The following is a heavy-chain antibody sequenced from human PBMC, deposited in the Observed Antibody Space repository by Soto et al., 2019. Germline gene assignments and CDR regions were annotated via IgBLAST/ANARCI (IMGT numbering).Heavy chain of an antibody. D-gene: IGHD2-15*01. Sequence: QVQLVESGGGVVQPGRSLRLSCAASGFTFSSYAMPWVREAPGKGLEWVAVISYDGSNKYYADSVKGRFTISRDNSKNTLYLQMNSLRAEDTAVYYCASHIVVVVAATPVIWGQGTMVTVSS. J-gene: IGHJ3*02. V-gene: IGHV3-30-3*01. CDR2: ISYDGSNK. CDR3: ASHIVVVVAATPVI. CDR1: GFTFSSYA.